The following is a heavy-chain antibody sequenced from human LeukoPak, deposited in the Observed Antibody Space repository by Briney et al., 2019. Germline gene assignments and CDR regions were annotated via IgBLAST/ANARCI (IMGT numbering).Heavy chain of an antibody. CDR1: GYTFSDYY. CDR3: ARERESSSYSSLDP. V-gene: IGHV1-2*02. J-gene: IGHJ5*02. Sequence: ASAKVSCKASGYTFSDYYIHWVRQAPGQGLEWMGFINLNSGTKYAQKFQGRVTMTRDTSSSTAYMELSSLRSDDTAVYYCARERESSSYSSLDPWGQGTLVTVSS. D-gene: IGHD3-22*01. CDR2: INLNSGT.